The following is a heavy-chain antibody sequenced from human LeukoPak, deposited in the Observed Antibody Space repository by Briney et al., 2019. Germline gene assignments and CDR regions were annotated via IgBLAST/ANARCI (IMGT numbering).Heavy chain of an antibody. CDR1: GFTFSTFW. CDR3: ARGGTFVSDY. CDR2: INQGGSEK. Sequence: GSLRLSCAASGFTFSTFWMSWVRQAPGKGLEWLANINQGGSEKYYVDSMKGRFTVSRDNAKNSLYLQMDSLRAEDTAVYYCARGGTFVSDYWGQGTLVTVSS. J-gene: IGHJ4*02. V-gene: IGHV3-7*01. D-gene: IGHD1-1*01.